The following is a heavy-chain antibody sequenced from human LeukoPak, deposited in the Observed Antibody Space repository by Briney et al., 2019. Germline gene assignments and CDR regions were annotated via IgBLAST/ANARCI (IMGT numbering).Heavy chain of an antibody. Sequence: GGSLRLSCAASGFTFNSYAMTWVRQAPGKGLEWVSVISDSGGRIYYADSVKGRFTISRDNSKNTLYLHMNSLRAEDTAVYYCAKVLIWTYGSGNYYKGAFDIWGQGTMVTVSS. V-gene: IGHV3-23*01. D-gene: IGHD3-10*01. CDR3: AKVLIWTYGSGNYYKGAFDI. J-gene: IGHJ3*02. CDR2: ISDSGGRI. CDR1: GFTFNSYA.